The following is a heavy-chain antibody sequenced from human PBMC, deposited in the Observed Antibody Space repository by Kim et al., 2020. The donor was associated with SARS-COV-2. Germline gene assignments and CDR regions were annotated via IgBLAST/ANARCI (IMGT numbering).Heavy chain of an antibody. D-gene: IGHD4-17*01. V-gene: IGHV4-31*02. CDR3: ARAGRDGYGDIGYFDY. Sequence: SLKSRVTISVDTSKNQFSLKLSSVTAADTAVYYCARAGRDGYGDIGYFDYWGQGTLVTVSS. J-gene: IGHJ4*02.